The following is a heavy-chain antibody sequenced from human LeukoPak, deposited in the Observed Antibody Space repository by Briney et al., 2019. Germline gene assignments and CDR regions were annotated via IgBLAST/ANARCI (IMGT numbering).Heavy chain of an antibody. CDR1: GFTFSSYA. V-gene: IGHV3-21*01. Sequence: PGGSLRLSCAASGFTFSSYAVNWVRQAPGKGLEWVSSISSSSYIYYADSVKGRFTISRDNAKNSLYLQMNSLRAEDTAVYYCARDGYFEWSSGILTGYSYYFDYWGQGTLVTVSS. J-gene: IGHJ4*02. CDR2: ISSSSYI. D-gene: IGHD3-9*01. CDR3: ARDGYFEWSSGILTGYSYYFDY.